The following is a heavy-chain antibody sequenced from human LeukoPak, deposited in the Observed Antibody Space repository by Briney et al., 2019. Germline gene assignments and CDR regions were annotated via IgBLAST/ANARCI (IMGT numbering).Heavy chain of an antibody. CDR3: ARAGPATIVVVPAAFDY. Sequence: RASVKVSCKASGYTFTSYAMHWVRQAPGQRLEWMGWINPNSGGTNYAQKFQGRVTMTRDTSISTAYMELSRLRSDDTAGYYCARAGPATIVVVPAAFDYWGQGTLVTVSS. D-gene: IGHD2-2*01. CDR1: GYTFTSYA. CDR2: INPNSGGT. V-gene: IGHV1-2*02. J-gene: IGHJ4*02.